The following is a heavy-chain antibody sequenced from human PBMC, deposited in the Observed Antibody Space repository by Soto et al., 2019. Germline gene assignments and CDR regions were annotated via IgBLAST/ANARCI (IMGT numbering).Heavy chain of an antibody. Sequence: PGESLKISCKGSGYSFTSYWIGWVRQMPGKGLEWMGIIYPGDSDTRYSPSFQGQVTISADKSISTAYMELRSLRSDDTAVYYCARDRETTVTSRHYYYYGMDVWGQGTTVTVSS. CDR2: IYPGDSDT. D-gene: IGHD4-4*01. CDR1: GYSFTSYW. CDR3: ARDRETTVTSRHYYYYGMDV. J-gene: IGHJ6*02. V-gene: IGHV5-51*01.